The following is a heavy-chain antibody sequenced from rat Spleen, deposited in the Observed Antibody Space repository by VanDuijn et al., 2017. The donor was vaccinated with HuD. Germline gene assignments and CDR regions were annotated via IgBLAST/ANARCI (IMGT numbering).Heavy chain of an antibody. CDR3: ARHSDGGYAPYWYFDF. D-gene: IGHD1-11*01. J-gene: IGHJ1*01. V-gene: IGHV5-7*01. Sequence: EVQLVESDGVIVRPGRSLKLSCAASGFIFSDHYVAWVRQAPMKGLEWVATISYDGSSTYYRDSVKGRFTISRDNGKSTLYLQMDSLRSEDTATYYCARHSDGGYAPYWYFDFWGPGTMVTVSS. CDR2: ISYDGSST. CDR1: GFIFSDHY.